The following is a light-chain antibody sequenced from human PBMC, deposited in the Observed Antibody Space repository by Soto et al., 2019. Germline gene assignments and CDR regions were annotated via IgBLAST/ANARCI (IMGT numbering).Light chain of an antibody. V-gene: IGKV3-20*01. CDR1: QSVRSGY. J-gene: IGKJ1*01. CDR3: QKYGSSQKT. CDR2: GAS. Sequence: EIVLTQSPGTLSLSPGERATLSCRASQSVRSGYLAWYQHKPGQAPRLLIYGASARASGIPDRFSGSGSGTDFTITIGRLEPEDSAVYYCQKYGSSQKTFVPGTKV.